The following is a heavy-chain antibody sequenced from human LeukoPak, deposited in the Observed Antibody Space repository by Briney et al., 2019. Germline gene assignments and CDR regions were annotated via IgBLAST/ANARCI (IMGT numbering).Heavy chain of an antibody. V-gene: IGHV3-30*04. Sequence: GALRLSCAASGFTFSSYAMHWVRQAPGKGLEWVAVISYDGSNKYYADSVKGRFTISRDNSKNTLYLQMNSLRAEDTAVYYCARAADYSNFNWFDPWGQGTLVTVSS. CDR1: GFTFSSYA. CDR3: ARAADYSNFNWFDP. CDR2: ISYDGSNK. J-gene: IGHJ5*02. D-gene: IGHD4-11*01.